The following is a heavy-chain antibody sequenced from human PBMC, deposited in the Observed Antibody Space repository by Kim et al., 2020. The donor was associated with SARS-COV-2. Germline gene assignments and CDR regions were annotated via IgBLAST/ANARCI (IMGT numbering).Heavy chain of an antibody. CDR1: GYTFTSYA. CDR2: INAGNGNT. D-gene: IGHD5-18*01. CDR3: AREQFGSNLWIQSPYGMDV. J-gene: IGHJ6*02. V-gene: IGHV1-3*01. Sequence: ASVKVSCKASGYTFTSYAMHWVRQAPGQRLEWMGWINAGNGNTKYSQKFQGRVTITRDTSASTAYMELSSLRSEDTAVYYCAREQFGSNLWIQSPYGMDVWGQGTTVTVSS.